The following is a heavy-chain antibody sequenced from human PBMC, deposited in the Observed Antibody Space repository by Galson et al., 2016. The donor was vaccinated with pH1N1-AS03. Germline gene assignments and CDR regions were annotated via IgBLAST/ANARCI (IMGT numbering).Heavy chain of an antibody. CDR2: ISASGGDT. D-gene: IGHD4-23*01. Sequence: SLRLSCAASGFTFSTYAMSWVRQAQGMGLEWVSSISASGGDTYYADSVKGRFTISGDNSRNTVSLQMNSLRDDDTAVYYCVRRSPWATVGTYYFDYWGQGTLVTVSS. CDR1: GFTFSTYA. J-gene: IGHJ4*02. CDR3: VRRSPWATVGTYYFDY. V-gene: IGHV3-23*01.